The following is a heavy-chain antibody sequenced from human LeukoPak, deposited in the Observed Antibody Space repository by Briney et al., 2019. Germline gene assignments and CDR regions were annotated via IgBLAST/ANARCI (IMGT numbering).Heavy chain of an antibody. CDR3: AKDMVSFDY. CDR2: ISYDGSNK. J-gene: IGHJ4*02. D-gene: IGHD3-10*01. Sequence: GGSLRLSCAASGFTFSSYGIHWVRQAPGKGLEWVAVISYDGSNKYYADSVKGRFTISRDNSKNTLYLQMNSLRAEDTAVYYCAKDMVSFDYWGQGTLVTVSS. CDR1: GFTFSSYG. V-gene: IGHV3-30*18.